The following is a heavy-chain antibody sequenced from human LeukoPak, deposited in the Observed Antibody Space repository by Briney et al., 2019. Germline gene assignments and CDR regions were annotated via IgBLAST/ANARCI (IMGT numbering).Heavy chain of an antibody. J-gene: IGHJ4*02. Sequence: GSAVKVSCKASIGTFRRYPIRWVRHPPGKGLEWRGRIIPIHGKANYAQKFQGRVTITADKSTSTAYMELSSLRSEDTAVYYCARASGYADGYWGQGTLVTVSS. V-gene: IGHV1-69*02. CDR2: IIPIHGKA. CDR1: IGTFRRYP. CDR3: ARASGYADGY. D-gene: IGHD5-12*01.